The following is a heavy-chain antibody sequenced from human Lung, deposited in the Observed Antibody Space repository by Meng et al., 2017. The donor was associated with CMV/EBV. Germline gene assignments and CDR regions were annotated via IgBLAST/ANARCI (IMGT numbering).Heavy chain of an antibody. J-gene: IGHJ6*02. CDR2: INVYNGRR. CDR3: ARERGYCSMIDCYKDGMDV. V-gene: IGHV1-18*01. Sequence: ASVXVSCKASGYTFTSYGISWVRQAPGQGLEWMGWINVYNGRRDYAQRFKDRVTMTTDTSTSTAHMDLKSLRSDDTATYYCARERGYCSMIDCYKDGMDVWGQGTTVNVSS. CDR1: GYTFTSYG. D-gene: IGHD2-2*01.